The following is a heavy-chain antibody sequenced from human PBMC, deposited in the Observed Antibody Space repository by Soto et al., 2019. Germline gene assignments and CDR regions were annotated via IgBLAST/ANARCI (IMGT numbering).Heavy chain of an antibody. CDR1: TLTELS. CDR3: ARVVVITDTEGAFDI. CDR2: FDPEDGET. J-gene: IGHJ3*02. Sequence: TLTELSMHWVRQPPGKGLEWMGGFDPEDGETIYAQKFQGRVTITADESTSTAYMELSSLRSEDTAVYYCARVVVITDTEGAFDIWGQGTMVTVSS. V-gene: IGHV1-24*01. D-gene: IGHD3-22*01.